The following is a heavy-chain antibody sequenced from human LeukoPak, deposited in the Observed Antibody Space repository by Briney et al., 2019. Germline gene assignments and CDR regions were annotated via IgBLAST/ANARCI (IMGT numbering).Heavy chain of an antibody. CDR2: IYYRGNT. V-gene: IGHV4-59*11. CDR3: ARHADIAAYREGLDV. Sequence: SETLSLTCTVSGGSISGHFWSWIRQPPGEGLEWIGYIYYRGNTIYNLSLKSRATISVDTSKNLFSLELTSVATADTAVYYCARHADIAAYREGLDVWGRGTTVTVSS. D-gene: IGHD2-15*01. CDR1: GGSISGHF. J-gene: IGHJ6*04.